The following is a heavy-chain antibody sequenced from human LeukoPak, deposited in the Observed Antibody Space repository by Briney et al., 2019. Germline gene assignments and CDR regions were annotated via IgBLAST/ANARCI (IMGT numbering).Heavy chain of an antibody. CDR2: ISYDGSNK. CDR3: AKARRGDYVLIPDY. J-gene: IGHJ4*02. D-gene: IGHD4-17*01. CDR1: GFTFSSYA. Sequence: PGGSLRLSCAASGFTFSSYAMHWVRQAPGKGLEWVAVISYDGSNKYYADSVKGRFTISRDNSKNTLYLQMSSLRAEDTAVYYCAKARRGDYVLIPDYWGQGTLVTVSS. V-gene: IGHV3-30-3*02.